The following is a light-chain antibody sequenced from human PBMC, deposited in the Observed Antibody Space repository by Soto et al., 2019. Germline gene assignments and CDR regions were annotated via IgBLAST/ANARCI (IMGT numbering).Light chain of an antibody. CDR1: QSVGRNY. Sequence: EIVLTQSPGTPSLSPGERATLSCRASQSVGRNYLAWYQQKPGQAPRLLIYGASSRATGVPDTFSGSGSGTDFTLTISRLQPEDFAVYYCQQYASSPLTFGQGTKVEIK. V-gene: IGKV3-20*01. CDR3: QQYASSPLT. J-gene: IGKJ1*01. CDR2: GAS.